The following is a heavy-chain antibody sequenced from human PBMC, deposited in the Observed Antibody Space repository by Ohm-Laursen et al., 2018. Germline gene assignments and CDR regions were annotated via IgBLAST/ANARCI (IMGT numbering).Heavy chain of an antibody. CDR1: GGSISSYY. CDR2: IYYSGST. D-gene: IGHD3-22*01. Sequence: SETLSLTCTVSGGSISSYYWSWIRQPPGKGLEWIGYIYYSGSTNYNPSLKSRVTISVDTSKNQFSLKLSSVTAADTAVYYCARDHNDSSGYYLWGQGTLVTVSS. J-gene: IGHJ5*02. V-gene: IGHV4-59*01. CDR3: ARDHNDSSGYYL.